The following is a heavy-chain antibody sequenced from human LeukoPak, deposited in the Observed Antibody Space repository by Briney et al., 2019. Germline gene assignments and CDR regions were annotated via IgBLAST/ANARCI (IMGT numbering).Heavy chain of an antibody. CDR1: GGSISSYY. J-gene: IGHJ4*02. CDR3: ARDDGFFWSFDY. CDR2: IYTSGST. D-gene: IGHD3-3*01. V-gene: IGHV4-4*07. Sequence: PSETLSLTCTVSGGSISSYYWSWIRQPAGKGLKWIGRIYTSGSTNYNPSLKSRVTMSVDTSKNQFSLKLSSVTAADTAVYYCARDDGFFWSFDYWGQGTLVTVSS.